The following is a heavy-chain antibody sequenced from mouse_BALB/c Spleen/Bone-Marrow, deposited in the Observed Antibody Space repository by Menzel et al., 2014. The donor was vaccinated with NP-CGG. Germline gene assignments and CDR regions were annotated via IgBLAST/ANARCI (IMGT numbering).Heavy chain of an antibody. Sequence: EVQRVESGGGLMKPGGSLKLSCAASGFTFSDYYMYWVRRTPEKRLEWVATISNGGSYTYYPDSVKGRFTISRDNAKNNLYLQMSSLKSEDTAMYYCARDSLYYYGSSYGYFDVWGAGTTVTVSS. V-gene: IGHV5-4*02. CDR3: ARDSLYYYGSSYGYFDV. CDR2: ISNGGSYT. CDR1: GFTFSDYY. J-gene: IGHJ1*01. D-gene: IGHD1-1*01.